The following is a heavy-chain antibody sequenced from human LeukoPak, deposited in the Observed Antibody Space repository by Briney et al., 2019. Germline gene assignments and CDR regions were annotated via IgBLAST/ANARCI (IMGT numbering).Heavy chain of an antibody. V-gene: IGHV3-33*06. J-gene: IGHJ4*02. Sequence: GGSLRLSCAASGFTFSSYGMHWVRQAPGKGLEWVAVIWYDGSNKYNADSVKGRFTISRDNSKNTLYLQMNSLRAEDTAVYYCAKRVAAAGIDYWGQGTLVTVSS. CDR3: AKRVAAAGIDY. CDR2: IWYDGSNK. CDR1: GFTFSSYG. D-gene: IGHD6-13*01.